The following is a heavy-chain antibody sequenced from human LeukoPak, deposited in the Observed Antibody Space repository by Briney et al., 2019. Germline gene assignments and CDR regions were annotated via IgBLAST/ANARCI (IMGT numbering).Heavy chain of an antibody. D-gene: IGHD6-6*01. CDR3: ATSPLAARPKLDY. Sequence: GGSLILSCAASEFTFSNYAMNWVRQAPGKRPEWVSGISSGGGSIYYADSVKGRFTISRDNSKNTLYLQMNSLRAEDTAVYYCATSPLAARPKLDYWGQGTLVTVSS. J-gene: IGHJ4*02. V-gene: IGHV3-23*01. CDR1: EFTFSNYA. CDR2: ISSGGGSI.